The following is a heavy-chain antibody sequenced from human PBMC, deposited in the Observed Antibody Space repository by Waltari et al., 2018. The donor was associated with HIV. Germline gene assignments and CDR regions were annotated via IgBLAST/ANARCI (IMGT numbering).Heavy chain of an antibody. CDR2: SNPHSGGT. J-gene: IGHJ4*02. V-gene: IGHV1-2*06. CDR3: ARAAPPGYCSSTSFYKDY. CDR1: GYTGKGYY. D-gene: IGHD2-2*01. Sequence: QVQLVQSGAEVKKPGAAVKVSCKASGYTGKGYYSDWVRQAPGQGLEWMGRSNPHSGGTNYAQKFQGRVTMTRDTSISTAYMELSRLRSDDTAVYYCARAAPPGYCSSTSFYKDYWGQGTLVTVSS.